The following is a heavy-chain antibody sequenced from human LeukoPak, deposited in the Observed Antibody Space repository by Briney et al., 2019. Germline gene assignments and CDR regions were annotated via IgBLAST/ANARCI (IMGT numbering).Heavy chain of an antibody. CDR1: GFTFSSYG. J-gene: IGHJ3*02. V-gene: IGHV3-33*01. CDR2: IWYDGSNK. D-gene: IGHD2-21*02. CDR3: ARDLTAIGAFDI. Sequence: GGSLRLSRAASGFTFSSYGMHWVRQAPGKGLEWVAVIWYDGSNKYYADSVKGRFTISRDNSKNTLYLQMNSLRAEDTAVYYCARDLTAIGAFDIWGQGTMVTVSS.